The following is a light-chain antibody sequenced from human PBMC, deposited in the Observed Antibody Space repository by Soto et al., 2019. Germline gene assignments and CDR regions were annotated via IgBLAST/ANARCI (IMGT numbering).Light chain of an antibody. CDR3: QHYNSYSEA. CDR2: GAS. J-gene: IGKJ1*01. V-gene: IGKV3-15*01. Sequence: EIVMTQSPATLSVSPGERATLSCRASQNVGNNLVWYQQKPGQAPRLLIYGASTRAAGIPDRFSGSGSGTEFTLTISSLQPDDFATYSCQHYNSYSEAFGQGTKVDI. CDR1: QNVGNN.